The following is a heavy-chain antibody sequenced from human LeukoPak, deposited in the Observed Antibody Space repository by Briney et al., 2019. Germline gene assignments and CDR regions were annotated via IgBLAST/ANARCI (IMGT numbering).Heavy chain of an antibody. V-gene: IGHV3-7*01. CDR1: GFPLSSYA. Sequence: GGSLRLSCAASGFPLSSYAMSWVRQTPGKGLEWVANIKQEGSARDYVDSVTGRFTISRDNAENSLFLQMNSLRAEDTAVYYCARGVLDFGYNLSPDAFDIWGQGTMLTVSS. J-gene: IGHJ3*02. CDR2: IKQEGSAR. D-gene: IGHD5-24*01. CDR3: ARGVLDFGYNLSPDAFDI.